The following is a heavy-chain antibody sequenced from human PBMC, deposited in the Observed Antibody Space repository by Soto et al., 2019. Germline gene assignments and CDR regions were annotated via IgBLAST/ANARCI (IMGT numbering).Heavy chain of an antibody. CDR2: IIPILGIV. V-gene: IGHV1-69*08. CDR3: AREAVVPAAHYFDY. D-gene: IGHD2-2*01. Sequence: QVQLVQSGAEVKKPGSSVKVSCKASGGTFSSYTISWVRQAPGQGLEWMGRIIPILGIVNYAQKFQGRVTITADKSTSTAYMELSSLRSEDTAVYYCAREAVVPAAHYFDYWGQGTLVTVSS. CDR1: GGTFSSYT. J-gene: IGHJ4*02.